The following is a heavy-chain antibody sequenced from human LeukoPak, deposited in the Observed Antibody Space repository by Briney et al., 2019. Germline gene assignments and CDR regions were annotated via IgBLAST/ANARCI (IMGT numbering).Heavy chain of an antibody. Sequence: SDTLSLTCTVSGASISSYYWSWIRQPPGKGLEWIGCIYDRGPAHYNPSLKSRFTISVDRPKNQFFLNVTSLTAADTAVYYCARSRQASGLFSSWGQETLVVVSS. CDR3: ARSRQASGLFSS. CDR2: IYDRGPA. J-gene: IGHJ5*02. CDR1: GASISSYY. V-gene: IGHV4-59*07. D-gene: IGHD3-10*01.